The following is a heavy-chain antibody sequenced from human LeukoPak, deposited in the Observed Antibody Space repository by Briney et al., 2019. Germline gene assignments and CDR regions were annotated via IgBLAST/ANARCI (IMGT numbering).Heavy chain of an antibody. V-gene: IGHV3-9*01. Sequence: GRSLRLSCAASGFTFDDYAMHWVRQAPGKGLEWVSGISWNSGSIGYADSVKGRFTISRDNAKNSLYLQMNSLGADDTALYYCAKRPAYIDSWGQGTLVTVSS. CDR3: AKRPAYIDS. CDR2: ISWNSGSI. D-gene: IGHD1-20*01. J-gene: IGHJ5*01. CDR1: GFTFDDYA.